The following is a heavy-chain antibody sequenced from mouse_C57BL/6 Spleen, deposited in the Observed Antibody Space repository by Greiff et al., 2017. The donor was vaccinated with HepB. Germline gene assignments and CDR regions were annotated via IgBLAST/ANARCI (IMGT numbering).Heavy chain of an antibody. CDR3: ARPEGSSEYYAMDY. V-gene: IGHV1-53*01. Sequence: QVHVKQPGTELVKPGASVKLSCKASGYTFTSYWMHWVKQRPGQGLEWIGNINPSNGGTNYNEKFKSKATLTVDKSSSTAYMQLSSLTSEDSAVYYCARPEGSSEYYAMDYWGQGTSVTVSS. J-gene: IGHJ4*01. CDR1: GYTFTSYW. D-gene: IGHD1-1*01. CDR2: INPSNGGT.